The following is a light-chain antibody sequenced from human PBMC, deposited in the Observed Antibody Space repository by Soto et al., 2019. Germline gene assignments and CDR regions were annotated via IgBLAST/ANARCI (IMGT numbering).Light chain of an antibody. CDR2: KAS. CDR3: QQYKTFPT. Sequence: DIQMTQSPSTLSASVGDRVTITCRASQSIGSWLAWYQQKPGKAPKLLIHKASSLESGVPSRFSGSESGTEFTLTISSLQPADFATYYCQQYKTFPTFGQGTKVEIK. J-gene: IGKJ1*01. CDR1: QSIGSW. V-gene: IGKV1-5*03.